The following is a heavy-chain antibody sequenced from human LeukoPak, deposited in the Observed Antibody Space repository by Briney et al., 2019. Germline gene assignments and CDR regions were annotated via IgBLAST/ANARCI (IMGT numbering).Heavy chain of an antibody. Sequence: PGGSLRLSCAASGFTFSSYGMHWVRQAPGKGLEWVAVISYDGSNKYYADSVKGRFTISRDNFKNTLYLQMNSLRAEDTAVYYCAKGTRYSSSWLDYWGQGTLVTVSS. CDR3: AKGTRYSSSWLDY. CDR1: GFTFSSYG. D-gene: IGHD6-13*01. CDR2: ISYDGSNK. J-gene: IGHJ4*02. V-gene: IGHV3-30*18.